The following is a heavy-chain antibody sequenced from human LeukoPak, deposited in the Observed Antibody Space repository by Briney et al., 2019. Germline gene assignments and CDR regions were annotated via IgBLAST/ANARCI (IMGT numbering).Heavy chain of an antibody. CDR2: ISSFSTYI. Sequence: PGGSLRLSCAASGFTFSSYGMHWVCQAPGKGLEWVSSISSFSTYIYYADSMKGRLTISRDNAKNSLYLQMNSLRAEDTAVYYCARGVVAAAGRTFDFWGQGTLVTVSS. D-gene: IGHD6-13*01. CDR1: GFTFSSYG. J-gene: IGHJ4*02. CDR3: ARGVVAAAGRTFDF. V-gene: IGHV3-21*04.